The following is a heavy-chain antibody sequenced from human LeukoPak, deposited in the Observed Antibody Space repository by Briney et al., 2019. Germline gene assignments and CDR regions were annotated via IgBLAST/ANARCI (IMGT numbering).Heavy chain of an antibody. D-gene: IGHD2-2*01. V-gene: IGHV1-2*06. J-gene: IGHJ3*02. CDR2: INPNSGGT. Sequence: GASVKVSCKASGYTFTGYYMHWVRQAPGQGLEWMGRINPNSGGTNYAQKFQGRDTMTRDTSISTAYMELSRLRSDDTAVYYCARDLVVVVPAASPSDAFDIWGQGTMVTVSS. CDR1: GYTFTGYY. CDR3: ARDLVVVVPAASPSDAFDI.